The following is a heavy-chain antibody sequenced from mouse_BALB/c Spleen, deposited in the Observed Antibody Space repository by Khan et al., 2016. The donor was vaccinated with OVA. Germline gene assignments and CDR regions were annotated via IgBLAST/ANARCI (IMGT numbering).Heavy chain of an antibody. CDR3: GRTTFFSYDMGY. Sequence: QIQLLQSGPELKKPGETVKISCKASGYTFTNYGMNWVKQAPGKGLKWMGWINTYIGEPTYADDFKGRFAFSLETSSSTAYLQINNLKNEDTATYYCGRTTFFSYDMGYWGQGTSVTVSS. CDR2: INTYIGEP. CDR1: GYTFTNYG. V-gene: IGHV9-3-1*01. J-gene: IGHJ4*01.